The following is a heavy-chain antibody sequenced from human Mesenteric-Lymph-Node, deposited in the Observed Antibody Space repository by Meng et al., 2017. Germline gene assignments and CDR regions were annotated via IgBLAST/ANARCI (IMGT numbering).Heavy chain of an antibody. J-gene: IGHJ4*02. CDR2: INPNSGGT. D-gene: IGHD6-13*01. Sequence: QVQLVQSGAEVKKPGASVKVSCKASGHTFTGYYMHWVRQAPEQGLEWMGRINPNSGGTNYAQKFQGRVTMTRDTSISTAYMELSRLRSDDTAVYYCAREEGPSSSWYVDYWGQGTLVTVSS. CDR1: GHTFTGYY. V-gene: IGHV1-2*06. CDR3: AREEGPSSSWYVDY.